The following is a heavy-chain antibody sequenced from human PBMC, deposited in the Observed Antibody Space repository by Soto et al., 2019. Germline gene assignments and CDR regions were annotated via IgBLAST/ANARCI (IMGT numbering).Heavy chain of an antibody. J-gene: IGHJ4*02. CDR2: IYYSGST. Sequence: PSETLSLTCTVSGGSISSSSYYWGWIRQPPGKGLEWIGSIYYSGSTYYNPSLKSRVTISVDTSKNQFSLKLSSVTAADTAVYYCARLPLYASAYSSGWYYFDYWGQGTLVTVSS. CDR1: GGSISSSSYY. D-gene: IGHD6-19*01. CDR3: ARLPLYASAYSSGWYYFDY. V-gene: IGHV4-39*01.